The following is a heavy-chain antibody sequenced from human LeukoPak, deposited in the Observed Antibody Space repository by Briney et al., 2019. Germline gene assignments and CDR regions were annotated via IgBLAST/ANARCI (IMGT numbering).Heavy chain of an antibody. D-gene: IGHD3-22*01. CDR1: GGTFSSYA. Sequence: ASVKVSCKASGGTFSSYAISWVRQAPGQGLEWMGWINTNTGNPTYAQGFTGRFVFSLDTSVSTAYLQISSLKAEDTAVYYCAREDYYDSSGYRGSDYWGQGTLVTVSS. CDR2: INTNTGNP. V-gene: IGHV7-4-1*02. CDR3: AREDYYDSSGYRGSDY. J-gene: IGHJ4*02.